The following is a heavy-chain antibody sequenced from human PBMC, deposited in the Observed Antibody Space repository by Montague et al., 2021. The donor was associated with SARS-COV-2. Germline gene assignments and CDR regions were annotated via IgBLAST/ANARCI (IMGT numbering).Heavy chain of an antibody. D-gene: IGHD5-12*01. V-gene: IGHV4-59*01. J-gene: IGHJ4*02. CDR2: IYYNTGNT. Sequence: SETLSLTCSVSGGSISDYYWNWIRQPRGKGLEWIGYIYYNTGNTXYNPSLQSRVTISLDTSKNQFSLNLRSVTAADTALYFCARGTGYDYYFDCWGLGTLVTVSS. CDR1: GGSISDYY. CDR3: ARGTGYDYYFDC.